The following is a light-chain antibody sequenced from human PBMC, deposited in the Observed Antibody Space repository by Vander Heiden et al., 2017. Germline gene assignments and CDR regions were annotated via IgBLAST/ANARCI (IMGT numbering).Light chain of an antibody. CDR3: GTWDSNLSGVV. Sequence: QSVLTQPPSVSAAPGQKVTISSPGSSSNIGNNYVSWYQQLPGTAPKLVIYENNKRPSGIPDRFSGSKSGTSATLGITGLQTGDEADYYCGTWDSNLSGVVFGGGTELTVL. V-gene: IGLV1-51*02. CDR1: SSNIGNNY. CDR2: ENN. J-gene: IGLJ2*01.